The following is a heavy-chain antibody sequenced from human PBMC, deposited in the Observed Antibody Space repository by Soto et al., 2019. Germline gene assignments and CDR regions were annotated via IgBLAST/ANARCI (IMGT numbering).Heavy chain of an antibody. J-gene: IGHJ4*02. D-gene: IGHD3-10*01. CDR3: GRDDYGIFPY. V-gene: IGHV1-2*02. Sequence: ASVKVSCKASGYSISAYYIHWVRQAPGQGLEWMGWIDPKNGGTVSAQKFQGRLTMTRDSSISTVYMDLSGLTSDDTALYYCGRDDYGIFPYWGQGSLVTVSS. CDR1: GYSISAYY. CDR2: IDPKNGGT.